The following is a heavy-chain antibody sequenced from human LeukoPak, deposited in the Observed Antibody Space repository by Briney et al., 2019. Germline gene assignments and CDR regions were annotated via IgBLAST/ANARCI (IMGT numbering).Heavy chain of an antibody. V-gene: IGHV3-66*01. CDR1: GFTVSSTY. CDR3: ARGGPFTGPTSTPRASDY. D-gene: IGHD1-7*01. Sequence: GGSLRLSCAASGFTVSSTYMSWVRQAPGKGLEWVSVIYSGGSPYYADSVKGRFTISRDSSKNTVYLQMNSLRAEDTAVYHCARGGPFTGPTSTPRASDYRGQGTLVTVSS. CDR2: IYSGGSP. J-gene: IGHJ4*02.